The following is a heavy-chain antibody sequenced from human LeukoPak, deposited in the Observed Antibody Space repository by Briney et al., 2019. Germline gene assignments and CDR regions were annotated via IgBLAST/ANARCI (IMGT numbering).Heavy chain of an antibody. J-gene: IGHJ3*01. V-gene: IGHV4-59*08. CDR3: ATWTSGDAFDV. Sequence: KPSETLSLTCTVSGGSIGIYYWSWIRQAPGKGLEWIGFMYYGGKSNANSSLKSRVTISVDTSTNQLSLRLDSVIASDTAVYYCATWTSGDAFDVWGPGTMVTVTS. CDR2: MYYGGKS. CDR1: GGSIGIYY. D-gene: IGHD1-1*01.